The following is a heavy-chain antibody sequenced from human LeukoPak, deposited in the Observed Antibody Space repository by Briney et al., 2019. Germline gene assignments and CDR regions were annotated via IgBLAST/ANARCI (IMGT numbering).Heavy chain of an antibody. CDR2: ISGNGFNT. CDR1: GFNLGNYA. CDR3: AKGVRLWFAFYFDY. V-gene: IGHV3-23*01. D-gene: IGHD3-10*01. J-gene: IGHJ4*02. Sequence: GGSLRLSCAASGFNLGNYAMSWFRQAPGKGLEWVSAISGNGFNTYYADSVKGPFTISGESSGNTLSLQMHNLRAEDTAVYYCAKGVRLWFAFYFDYWGQGTLVTVSS.